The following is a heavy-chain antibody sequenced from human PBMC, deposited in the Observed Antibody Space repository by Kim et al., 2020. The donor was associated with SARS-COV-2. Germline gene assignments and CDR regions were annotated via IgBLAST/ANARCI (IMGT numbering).Heavy chain of an antibody. J-gene: IGHJ4*02. V-gene: IGHV5-51*01. D-gene: IGHD3-16*01. Sequence: PALQGHVTISADKYTTTAYLQWSSLKASDTAMYYCARSAGPYDYYFDYWGQGTLVTVSS. CDR3: ARSAGPYDYYFDY.